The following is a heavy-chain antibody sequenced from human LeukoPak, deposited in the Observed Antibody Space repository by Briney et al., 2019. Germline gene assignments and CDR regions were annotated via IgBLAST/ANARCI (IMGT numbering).Heavy chain of an antibody. V-gene: IGHV1-8*01. Sequence: ASVKVSCKASAYTFTSYNINWVRQATGQGLEWMGWMNPNSGNTGYALKFQGRVTMTRNTSISTAYMELSSLTSEDTAVYYCARDGSGSYYDRGWFDPWGQGTLVTVSS. CDR2: MNPNSGNT. CDR3: ARDGSGSYYDRGWFDP. J-gene: IGHJ5*02. CDR1: AYTFTSYN. D-gene: IGHD3-10*01.